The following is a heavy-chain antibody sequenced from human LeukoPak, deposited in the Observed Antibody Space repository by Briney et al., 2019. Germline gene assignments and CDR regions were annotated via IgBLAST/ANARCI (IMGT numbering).Heavy chain of an antibody. Sequence: PGGSLRLSCAASGFTFSSYSMNWVRQAPGKGLEWVSYISSSSSTIYYADSVKGRFTISRDNAKNSLYLQMNSLRAEDTAVYYCARGERLDGYNHNYYYYYYMDVWGKGTTVTVSS. CDR3: ARGERLDGYNHNYYYYYYMDV. D-gene: IGHD5-24*01. J-gene: IGHJ6*03. CDR2: ISSSSSTI. CDR1: GFTFSSYS. V-gene: IGHV3-48*04.